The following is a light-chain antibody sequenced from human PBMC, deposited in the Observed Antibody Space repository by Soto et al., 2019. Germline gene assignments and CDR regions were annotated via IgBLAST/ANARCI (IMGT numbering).Light chain of an antibody. CDR3: QSYDSSLTSIV. Sequence: QSVLTQPPSVSGAPGQRVTISCTGSSSNIGAGYDVHWYQQLPGTAPKLLIYGNSNRSSGVPDRFSGSKSGTSASLAITGLQAEDEADYYCQSYDSSLTSIVFGTGTKVTVL. J-gene: IGLJ1*01. CDR1: SSNIGAGYD. V-gene: IGLV1-40*01. CDR2: GNS.